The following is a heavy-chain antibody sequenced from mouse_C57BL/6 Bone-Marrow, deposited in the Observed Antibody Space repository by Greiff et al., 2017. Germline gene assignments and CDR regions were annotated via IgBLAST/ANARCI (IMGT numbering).Heavy chain of an antibody. J-gene: IGHJ3*01. CDR2: IHPNSGST. CDR3: AREGTAQATTWFAY. V-gene: IGHV1-64*01. Sequence: QVQLQQPGAELVKPGASVKLSCKASGYTFTSYWMHWVKQRPGQGLEWIGMIHPNSGSTNYNEKFKSKATLTVDKSSSTAYMQLSSLTSEDSAVYYCAREGTAQATTWFAYWGQGTLVTVSA. D-gene: IGHD3-2*02. CDR1: GYTFTSYW.